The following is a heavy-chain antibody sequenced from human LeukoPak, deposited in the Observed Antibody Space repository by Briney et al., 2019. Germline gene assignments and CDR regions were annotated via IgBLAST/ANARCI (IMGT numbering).Heavy chain of an antibody. Sequence: SVKVSCKAPAAAFSSIPISWVRQPPGQGLEWMGGSIPIFGTANYAQKFQGRVTITADKSTSTAYMELSSLRSEDTAVYYCARVSTGTLDYWGQGTLVTVSS. CDR2: SIPIFGTA. CDR1: AAAFSSIP. CDR3: ARVSTGTLDY. J-gene: IGHJ4*02. D-gene: IGHD3-9*01. V-gene: IGHV1-69*06.